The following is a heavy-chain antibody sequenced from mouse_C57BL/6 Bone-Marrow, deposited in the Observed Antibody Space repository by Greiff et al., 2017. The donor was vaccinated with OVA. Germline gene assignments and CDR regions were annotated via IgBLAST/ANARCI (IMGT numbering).Heavy chain of an antibody. Sequence: VQLQQSGAELVRPGTSVKVSCKASGYAFTNYLIEWVKQRPGQGLEWIGVINPGSGGTNYNEKFKGKATLTADKSSSTAYMQLSSLTSEDSAVYFCARGPYYGSSYDFDVWGIGTTVTVSS. V-gene: IGHV1-54*01. D-gene: IGHD1-1*01. CDR1: GYAFTNYL. CDR2: INPGSGGT. CDR3: ARGPYYGSSYDFDV. J-gene: IGHJ1*03.